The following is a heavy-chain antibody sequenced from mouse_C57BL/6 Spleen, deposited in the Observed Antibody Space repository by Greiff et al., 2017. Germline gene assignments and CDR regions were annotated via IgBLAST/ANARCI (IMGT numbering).Heavy chain of an antibody. J-gene: IGHJ2*01. CDR1: GFTFSSYG. CDR3: ARNYYGSSLNYFDY. Sequence: VQLKESGGDLVKPGGSLKLSCAASGFTFSSYGMSWVRQTPDKRLEWVATISSGGSYTYYPDSVKGRFTISRDNAKNTLYLQMSSLKSEDTAMYYCARNYYGSSLNYFDYWGQGTTLTVSS. V-gene: IGHV5-6*01. D-gene: IGHD1-1*01. CDR2: ISSGGSYT.